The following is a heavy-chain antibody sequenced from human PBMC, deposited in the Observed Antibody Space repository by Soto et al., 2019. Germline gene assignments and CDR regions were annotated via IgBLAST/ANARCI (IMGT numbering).Heavy chain of an antibody. D-gene: IGHD4-17*01. CDR1: GYTFTSYG. V-gene: IGHV1-18*04. J-gene: IGHJ6*02. CDR2: ISGYNGNT. CDR3: AKGLGWYYYYGMDV. Sequence: ASVKVSCKASGYTFTSYGISWVRQAPGQGLEWMGWISGYNGNTNYAQKLQDRVTMTTDTSTTTAYMELRSLRSDDSAVYYCAKGLGWYYYYGMDVWGQGTTVTVSS.